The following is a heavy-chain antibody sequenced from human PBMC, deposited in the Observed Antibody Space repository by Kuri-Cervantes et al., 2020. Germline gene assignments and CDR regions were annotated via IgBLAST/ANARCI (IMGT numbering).Heavy chain of an antibody. J-gene: IGHJ4*02. D-gene: IGHD6-6*01. CDR1: GDSISSGYY. CDR2: IYHSGST. CDR3: ASRDGAARPIY. Sequence: SETLSLTCAVSGDSISSGYYWGWIRQPPGKGLEWIGNIYHSGSTYYNPSLKSRVTISVDTSKNQFSLKLSSVTAADTAVYYCASRDGAARPIYWGQGTLVTVLL. V-gene: IGHV4-38-2*01.